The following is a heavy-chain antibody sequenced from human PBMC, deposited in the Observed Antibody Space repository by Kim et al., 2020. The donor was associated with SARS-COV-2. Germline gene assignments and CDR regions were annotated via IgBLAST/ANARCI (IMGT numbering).Heavy chain of an antibody. CDR1: GGSFSGYY. D-gene: IGHD1-26*01. Sequence: SETLSLTCAVYGGSFSGYYWSWIRQPPGKGLEWIGEINHSGSTNYNPSLKSRVTISVDTSKNQFSLKLSSVTAADTAVYYCARGRSPDGSYFIKYYFDYWGQGTLVTVSS. CDR3: ARGRSPDGSYFIKYYFDY. CDR2: INHSGST. V-gene: IGHV4-34*01. J-gene: IGHJ4*02.